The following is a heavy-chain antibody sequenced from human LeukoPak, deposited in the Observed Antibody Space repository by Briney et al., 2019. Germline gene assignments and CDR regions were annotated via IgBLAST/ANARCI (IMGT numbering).Heavy chain of an antibody. J-gene: IGHJ5*02. Sequence: ASVKVSCKASGYTFTSYAMHWVRQAPGQRLEWVGWINAGNGNTKYSQKFQGRVTITRDTSASTAYMELSSLRSEDTAVYYCARPHNSGWEFDPWGQGTLVTVSS. CDR1: GYTFTSYA. D-gene: IGHD5-12*01. V-gene: IGHV1-3*01. CDR2: INAGNGNT. CDR3: ARPHNSGWEFDP.